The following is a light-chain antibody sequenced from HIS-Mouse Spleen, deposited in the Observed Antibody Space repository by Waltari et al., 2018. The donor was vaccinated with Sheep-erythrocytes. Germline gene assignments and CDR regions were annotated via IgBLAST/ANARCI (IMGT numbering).Light chain of an antibody. CDR1: SSDVGSYNL. CDR2: EGS. Sequence: SPGQSITISCTGTSSDVGSYNLVSWYQQHPGKAPKLMIYEGSKRPSGVSNRFSGSKSGNTASLTISGLQAEDEADYYCCSYAGSSTPWVLGGGTKLTVL. CDR3: CSYAGSSTPWV. V-gene: IGLV2-23*01. J-gene: IGLJ3*02.